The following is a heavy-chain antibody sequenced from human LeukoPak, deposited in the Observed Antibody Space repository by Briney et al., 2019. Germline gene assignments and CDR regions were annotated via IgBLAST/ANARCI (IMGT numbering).Heavy chain of an antibody. Sequence: SETLSLTCTVSGGSISSYSWSWIRQPPGKGLEWVGYFYNSGSTKYNPSLMSRVTISIDTSKNQFSLKLSSVTAADTAIYYCARPFLRFSSGWHFDYWGQGILVTVSS. CDR2: FYNSGST. CDR1: GGSISSYS. D-gene: IGHD6-19*01. J-gene: IGHJ4*02. V-gene: IGHV4-59*12. CDR3: ARPFLRFSSGWHFDY.